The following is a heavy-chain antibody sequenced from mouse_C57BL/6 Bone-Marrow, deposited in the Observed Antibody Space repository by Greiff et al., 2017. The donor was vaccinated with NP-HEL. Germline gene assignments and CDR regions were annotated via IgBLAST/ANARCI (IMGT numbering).Heavy chain of an antibody. CDR1: GFNIKDYY. J-gene: IGHJ2*01. V-gene: IGHV14-2*01. D-gene: IGHD1-1*01. Sequence: VQLKESGAELVKPGASVKLSCTASGFNIKDYYMHWVKQRTEQGLEWIGRIDPEDGETKYAPKFQGKATITADTSSNTAYLQLSSLTSEETAVYYCAPYYYGSSFYFDYWGQGTTLTVSS. CDR2: IDPEDGET. CDR3: APYYYGSSFYFDY.